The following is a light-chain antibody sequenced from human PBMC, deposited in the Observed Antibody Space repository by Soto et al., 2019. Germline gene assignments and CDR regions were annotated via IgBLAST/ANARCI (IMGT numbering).Light chain of an antibody. CDR1: QSVSSSY. Sequence: EIVLTQSPGTLSLSPGERATLSCRASQSVSSSYLAWYQQKPGQAPRLLIYGASTRATGIPARFSGSGSGTDFTLTITSLEPEDSAVYYCQQRYNWPPITFGGGTNVDIK. CDR2: GAS. V-gene: IGKV3D-20*02. CDR3: QQRYNWPPIT. J-gene: IGKJ4*01.